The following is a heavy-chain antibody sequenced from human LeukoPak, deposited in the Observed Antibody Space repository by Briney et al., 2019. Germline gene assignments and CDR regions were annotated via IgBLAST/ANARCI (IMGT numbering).Heavy chain of an antibody. CDR3: AKDFVGVIADAFDI. Sequence: GGSLRLSCAASGFTFSSYAMTWVRQTPGKGLEWVSAVSGSAGSTYYADSVKGRFTISRDNSKNTLYLQMNSLRAEDTAVYYCAKDFVGVIADAFDIWGQGTMVTVSS. CDR2: VSGSAGST. J-gene: IGHJ3*02. CDR1: GFTFSSYA. D-gene: IGHD3-10*01. V-gene: IGHV3-23*01.